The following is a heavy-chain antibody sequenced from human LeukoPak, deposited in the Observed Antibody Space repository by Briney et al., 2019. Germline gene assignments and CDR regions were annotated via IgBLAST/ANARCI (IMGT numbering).Heavy chain of an antibody. D-gene: IGHD2-8*01. J-gene: IGHJ3*02. CDR2: INPNSGGT. CDR3: ARYFNLMDAFDI. Sequence: ASVKVSCKASGYTFTGYYMHWVRQAPGQGLEWMGWINPNSGGTNYAQKFQGRVTMTRDTSISTAYMELSRLRSDDTAVYYCARYFNLMDAFDIWGQGTMVTVSS. CDR1: GYTFTGYY. V-gene: IGHV1-2*02.